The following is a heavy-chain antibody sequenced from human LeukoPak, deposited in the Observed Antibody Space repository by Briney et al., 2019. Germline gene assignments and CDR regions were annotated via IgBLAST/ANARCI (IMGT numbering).Heavy chain of an antibody. V-gene: IGHV4-59*01. CDR1: GASITTYY. CDR3: AREYSTSSEGDYFDY. CDR2: IYHSGST. D-gene: IGHD6-6*01. Sequence: SETLSLTCTVSGASITTYYWTWIRQPPGKGLEWIGYIYHSGSTNYNPSLKSRVTISLDTSRNQFSLRLSPVTAADTAVYFCAREYSTSSEGDYFDYWGQGSLVTVSS. J-gene: IGHJ4*02.